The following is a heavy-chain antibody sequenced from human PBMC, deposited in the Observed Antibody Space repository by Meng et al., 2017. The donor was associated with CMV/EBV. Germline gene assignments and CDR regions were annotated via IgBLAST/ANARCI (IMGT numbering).Heavy chain of an antibody. Sequence: GESLKISCAASGFTFSSYWMSWVRQAPGKGLEWVANIKQDGSEKYYVDSVKGRFTISRDNAKNSLNLQMNSLRAEDTAVYYCARLGELLWFGEPLLGMDVWGQGTTVTVSS. CDR2: IKQDGSEK. V-gene: IGHV3-7*01. CDR1: GFTFSSYW. D-gene: IGHD3-10*01. J-gene: IGHJ6*02. CDR3: ARLGELLWFGEPLLGMDV.